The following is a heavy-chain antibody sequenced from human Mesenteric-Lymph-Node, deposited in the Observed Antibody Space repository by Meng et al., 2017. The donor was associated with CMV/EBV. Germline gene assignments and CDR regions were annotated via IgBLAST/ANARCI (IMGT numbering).Heavy chain of an antibody. Sequence: SETLSLTCTVSAGSISTYCWSWIRQPPGKGLEWIGYIYYSGRTNYNPSLESRVTISVDTSKNQFSLQLNSVTPEDTAVYYCARVEEYSGYDGYFDYWGQGTLVTVSS. J-gene: IGHJ4*02. CDR3: ARVEEYSGYDGYFDY. CDR2: IYYSGRT. V-gene: IGHV4-59*12. D-gene: IGHD5-12*01. CDR1: AGSISTYC.